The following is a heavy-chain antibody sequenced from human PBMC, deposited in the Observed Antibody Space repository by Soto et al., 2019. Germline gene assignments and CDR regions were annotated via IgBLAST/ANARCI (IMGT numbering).Heavy chain of an antibody. CDR2: ISSSGSYT. CDR3: AREALDVGGYSGYGYAFDI. D-gene: IGHD5-12*01. CDR1: GFTFSDYY. V-gene: IGHV3-11*05. Sequence: QVPLVESGGGLVKPGGSLRLSCAASGFTFSDYYMSWIRQAPGKGLEWVSYISSSGSYTNNADSVKGRFTISRDNAKNSLYLQMNSLRAEDTAVYYCAREALDVGGYSGYGYAFDIWGQGTMVTV. J-gene: IGHJ3*02.